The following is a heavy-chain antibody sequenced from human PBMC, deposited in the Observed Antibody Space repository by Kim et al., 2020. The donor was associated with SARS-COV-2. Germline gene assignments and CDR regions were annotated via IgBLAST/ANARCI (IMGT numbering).Heavy chain of an antibody. CDR2: MNPNSGNT. CDR3: ARGRGSDYFDF. Sequence: SVKVSCKASGFSFTSYDSTWVRQATGQGLEWMGWMNPNSGNTGYAQKFQGRVTMTRDTPISTAYLEVSSLRSDDTAVYYCARGRGSDYFDFWGQGTLVT. D-gene: IGHD1-1*01. J-gene: IGHJ4*02. CDR1: GFSFTSYD. V-gene: IGHV1-8*01.